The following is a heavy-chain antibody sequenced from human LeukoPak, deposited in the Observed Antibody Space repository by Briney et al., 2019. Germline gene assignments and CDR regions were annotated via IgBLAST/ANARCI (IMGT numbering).Heavy chain of an antibody. Sequence: GGSLRLSCAASGFTFSSYWMHWVRQAPGKGLVWVSRINSDGSSTSYAESVKGRFTISRDNAKNTLYLQMNSLRAEDTAVYYCVGYYYDSSGWDAFDIWGQGAMVTVSS. D-gene: IGHD3-22*01. CDR2: INSDGSST. CDR1: GFTFSSYW. J-gene: IGHJ3*02. V-gene: IGHV3-74*01. CDR3: VGYYYDSSGWDAFDI.